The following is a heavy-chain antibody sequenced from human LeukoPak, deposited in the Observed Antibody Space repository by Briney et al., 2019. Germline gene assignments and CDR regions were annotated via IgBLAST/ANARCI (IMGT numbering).Heavy chain of an antibody. D-gene: IGHD6-13*01. V-gene: IGHV6-1*01. J-gene: IGHJ4*02. CDR1: GDNVASNSAT. CDR3: AGDRGVGAAVFFDY. Sequence: SQTLSLAWAISGDNVASNSATWIWIRQSPSRGLEWLGRTYYRSKWYNDYAVSVKSRMTIIPDTSKNQFSLQLNSVTPDDTALYYCAGDRGVGAAVFFDYWGLGTLVTVSS. CDR2: TYYRSKWYN.